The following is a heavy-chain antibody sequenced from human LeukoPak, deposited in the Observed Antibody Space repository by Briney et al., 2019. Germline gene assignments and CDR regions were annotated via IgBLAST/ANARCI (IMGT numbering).Heavy chain of an antibody. CDR2: IRYDGSNK. J-gene: IGHJ3*02. CDR3: AKDRTGYSYATDAFDI. D-gene: IGHD5-18*01. Sequence: GGSLRLSCAASGFTFSSYGMHWVRQAPGKGLEWVAFIRYDGSNKYYADSVKGRFTISRDNSKNTLYLQMNSLTAEDTAVYYCAKDRTGYSYATDAFDIWGQGTMVTVSS. V-gene: IGHV3-30*02. CDR1: GFTFSSYG.